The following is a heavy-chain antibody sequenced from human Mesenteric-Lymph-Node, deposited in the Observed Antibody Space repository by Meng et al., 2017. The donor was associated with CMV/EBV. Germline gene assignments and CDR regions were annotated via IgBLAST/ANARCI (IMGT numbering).Heavy chain of an antibody. Sequence: ASVKVSCKASGYAFTGYYMHWVRQAPGQGLEWMGWINPNSGVTKFGQNFQDRIIMTRDTSINTVNMELNSLRSDDTAVYYCARMDNFWSGYSWFDSWGQGTLVTVSS. CDR1: GYAFTGYY. V-gene: IGHV1-2*02. CDR3: ARMDNFWSGYSWFDS. D-gene: IGHD3-3*01. CDR2: INPNSGVT. J-gene: IGHJ5*01.